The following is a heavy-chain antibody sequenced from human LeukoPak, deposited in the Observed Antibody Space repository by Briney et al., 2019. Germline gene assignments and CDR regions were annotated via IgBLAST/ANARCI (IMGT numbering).Heavy chain of an antibody. Sequence: PGESLKISCKGSGYSFTNYWIGWVRQMPGKGLEWMGIIYPGDSDTRYSPSFRGQVTISADKSISTAYLQWSSLKASDTAMYYCAKIHSSSSYGNFDYWGQGTLVTVSS. D-gene: IGHD6-13*01. V-gene: IGHV5-51*03. CDR3: AKIHSSSSYGNFDY. J-gene: IGHJ4*02. CDR1: GYSFTNYW. CDR2: IYPGDSDT.